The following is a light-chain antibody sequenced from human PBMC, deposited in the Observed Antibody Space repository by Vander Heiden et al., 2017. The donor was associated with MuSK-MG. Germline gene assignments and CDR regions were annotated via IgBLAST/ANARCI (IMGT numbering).Light chain of an antibody. J-gene: IGKJ1*01. V-gene: IGKV3-20*01. Sequence: ETVLTQSPGPLSLSPGERATLSCRASQSISSSYLAWYQQKPGLAPRLLIYGASSRATGIPDRFSGSGSGTDFTLTISRLEPEDFAVYYCLQYGSSSWTFGQGTKVEIK. CDR1: QSISSSY. CDR3: LQYGSSSWT. CDR2: GAS.